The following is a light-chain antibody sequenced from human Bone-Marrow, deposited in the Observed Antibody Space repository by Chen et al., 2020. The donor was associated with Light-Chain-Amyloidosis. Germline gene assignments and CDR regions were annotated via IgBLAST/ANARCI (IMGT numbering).Light chain of an antibody. CDR2: DDS. CDR3: QVWDRSSDRPV. Sequence: SYVLTQPSSVSVAPGQTATIACGGNNIGSTSVHWYQQTPGQAPLLVVYDDSDRPSGIPERIGGAKSGNTATLTSGRVEAGEDGAYYWQVWDRSSDRPVLGRGTTLTVL. CDR1: NIGSTS. V-gene: IGLV3-21*02. J-gene: IGLJ3*02.